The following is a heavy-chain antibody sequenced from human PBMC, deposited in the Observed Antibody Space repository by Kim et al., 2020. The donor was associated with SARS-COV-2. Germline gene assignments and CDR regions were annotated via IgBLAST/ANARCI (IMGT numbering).Heavy chain of an antibody. CDR3: ARVLPYYYGSGSYGAKGFDY. V-gene: IGHV4-31*03. CDR1: GGSISSGGYY. D-gene: IGHD3-10*01. Sequence: SETLSLTCTVSGGSISSGGYYWSWIRQHPGKGLVWIGYIYYSGSTYYNPSLKSRVTISVDTSKNQFSLKLSSVTAADTAVYYCARVLPYYYGSGSYGAKGFDYWGQGTLVTVSS. J-gene: IGHJ4*02. CDR2: IYYSGST.